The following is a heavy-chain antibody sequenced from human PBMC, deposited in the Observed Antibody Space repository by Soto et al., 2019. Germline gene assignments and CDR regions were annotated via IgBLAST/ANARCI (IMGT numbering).Heavy chain of an antibody. CDR2: IYYSGST. J-gene: IGHJ3*02. CDR1: GGSVSSGSYY. D-gene: IGHD1-26*01. CDR3: ASGWEPQGGAFDI. V-gene: IGHV4-61*01. Sequence: SETLSLTCTVSGGSVSSGSYYWSWIRQPPGKGMEWIGYIYYSGSTNYNPSLKSRVTISVDTSKNQFSLKLSSVTAADTAVYYCASGWEPQGGAFDIWGQGTMVTVSS.